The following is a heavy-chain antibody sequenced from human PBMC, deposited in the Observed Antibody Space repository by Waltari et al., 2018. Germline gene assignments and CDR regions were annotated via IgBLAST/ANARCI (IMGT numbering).Heavy chain of an antibody. CDR3: ARGNGGYSD. Sequence: QVQLHQCGAGLLKPSATLSLTCGVSGGSFSGYYGGWFRQPPGKGLEWIGEVDHGVSATYHPSLKSRVTMSVDTSSNQFSLKMISVTAADTAVYYCARGNGGYSDWGPGALVAVSS. D-gene: IGHD1-26*01. V-gene: IGHV4-34*01. CDR1: GGSFSGYY. J-gene: IGHJ4*02. CDR2: VDHGVSA.